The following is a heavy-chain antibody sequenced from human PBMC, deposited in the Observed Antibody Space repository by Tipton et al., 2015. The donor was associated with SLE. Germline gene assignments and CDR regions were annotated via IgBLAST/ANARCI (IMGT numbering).Heavy chain of an antibody. V-gene: IGHV4-59*11. D-gene: IGHD2-2*03. Sequence: GLVKPSETLSLTCTVSGDSISSHYWSWIRQPPGKGLEWIGSIYYSGATSYNPSLKSRVTISIDTSVKQFSLEVTSVIAADTAVYYCARDTGRGYCSSTSCDRPNYFDPWGQGTLATVSS. CDR2: IYYSGAT. J-gene: IGHJ5*02. CDR1: GDSISSHY. CDR3: ARDTGRGYCSSTSCDRPNYFDP.